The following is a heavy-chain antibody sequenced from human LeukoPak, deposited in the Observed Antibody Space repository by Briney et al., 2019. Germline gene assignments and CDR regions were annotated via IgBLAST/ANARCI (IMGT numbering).Heavy chain of an antibody. J-gene: IGHJ4*02. Sequence: ASVKVSCKASGYTFTSYGISWVRQAPGQGLEWMGWISAYNGNTNYALKLQGRVTMTTDTSTSTAYMELRSLRSDDTAVYYCTYDSSGYHDYWGQGTLVTVSS. CDR3: TYDSSGYHDY. CDR1: GYTFTSYG. V-gene: IGHV1-18*01. D-gene: IGHD3-22*01. CDR2: ISAYNGNT.